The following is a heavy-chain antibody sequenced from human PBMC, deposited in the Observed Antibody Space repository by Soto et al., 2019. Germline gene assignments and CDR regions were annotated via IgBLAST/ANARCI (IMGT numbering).Heavy chain of an antibody. CDR1: GYTFTSYG. CDR3: ARDRWGCGEHFDY. D-gene: IGHD3-10*01. J-gene: IGHJ4*02. CDR2: NSAYNGNT. Sequence: QVQLVQSGAEVKKPGASVKVSCKASGYTFTSYGISWVRQAPGQGREGMGWNSAYNGNTNYAQKLQGRVTMTTDTSASTAHKDLRSRRSDDTAVYYCARDRWGCGEHFDYWGQGTLVTVSS. V-gene: IGHV1-18*01.